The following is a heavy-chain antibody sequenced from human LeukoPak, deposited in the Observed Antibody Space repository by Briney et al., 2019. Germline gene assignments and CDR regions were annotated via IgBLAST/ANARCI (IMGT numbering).Heavy chain of an antibody. D-gene: IGHD3-22*01. CDR3: AKDISSGYYFDY. V-gene: IGHV3-23*01. Sequence: GGSLRLSCAASGFTFSIYAMTWVRQAPGKGLEWVSVISASGGSTYYTDSVKGRVTISRDNSKNTLYLQMNSLRAEDTALYYCAKDISSGYYFDYWGQGTLVTVSS. CDR2: ISASGGST. J-gene: IGHJ4*02. CDR1: GFTFSIYA.